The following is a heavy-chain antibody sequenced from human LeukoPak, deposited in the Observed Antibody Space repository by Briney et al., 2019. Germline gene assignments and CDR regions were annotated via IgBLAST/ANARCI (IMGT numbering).Heavy chain of an antibody. V-gene: IGHV3-23*01. CDR2: ISGSGGST. CDR3: AKDPFGNSSYYYYYYMDV. Sequence: PGGSLRLSCVASGFSFDDYAMHWVRQAPGKGLEWVSAISGSGGSTYYADFVKGRFTISRDNSRNTLYLQMNSLRVEDTAVYYCAKDPFGNSSYYYYYYMDVWGKGTTVTVSS. J-gene: IGHJ6*03. D-gene: IGHD4-23*01. CDR1: GFSFDDYA.